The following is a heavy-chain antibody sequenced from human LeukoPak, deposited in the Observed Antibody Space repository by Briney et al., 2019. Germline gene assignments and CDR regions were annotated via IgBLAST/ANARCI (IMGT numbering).Heavy chain of an antibody. CDR3: ARTAGGYSHYYFDY. Sequence: SETLSLTCTVSGGSISGYYWGWIRQPPGKGLEWIGYISYSGSTNYNPSLKSRVTMSVDTSKNQFSLRLRSVTAADTAIYFCARTAGGYSHYYFDYWGQGTLVTVSS. CDR1: GGSISGYY. D-gene: IGHD2-15*01. V-gene: IGHV4-59*01. J-gene: IGHJ4*02. CDR2: ISYSGST.